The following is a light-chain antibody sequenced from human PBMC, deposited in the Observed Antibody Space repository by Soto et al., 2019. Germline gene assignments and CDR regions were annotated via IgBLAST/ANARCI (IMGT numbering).Light chain of an antibody. J-gene: IGKJ2*01. Sequence: EVVLTQSPGTLSLSPGERATLSCRASQSVSNNYFAWYQQKPGQAPRLLIFGSSDSATGIPDRFSGSGSGTYFTLTISRLEPEDFAVYSCQQDGSSPPYTFGQGTKLEIK. CDR2: GSS. CDR3: QQDGSSPPYT. V-gene: IGKV3-20*01. CDR1: QSVSNNY.